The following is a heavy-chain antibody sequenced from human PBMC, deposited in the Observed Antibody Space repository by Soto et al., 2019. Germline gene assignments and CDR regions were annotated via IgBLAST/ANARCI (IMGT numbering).Heavy chain of an antibody. CDR2: ISPGSRYP. CDR1: GFTFGDSY. V-gene: IGHV3-11*06. Sequence: LSLSCAGSGFTFGDSYMSWIRQAPGKGLEWLSYISPGSRYPAYADSVKGRFTISRDNAKRSLYLQMVSLTAEDTAIYYCVRGGGGGLFDPWGQGTMVTVSS. J-gene: IGHJ5*02. D-gene: IGHD2-15*01. CDR3: VRGGGGGLFDP.